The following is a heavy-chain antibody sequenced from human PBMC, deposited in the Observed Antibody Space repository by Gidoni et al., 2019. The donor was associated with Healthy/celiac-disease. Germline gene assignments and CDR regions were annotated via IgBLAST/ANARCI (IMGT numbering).Heavy chain of an antibody. V-gene: IGHV3-48*01. D-gene: IGHD4-17*01. CDR2: ISSSSSTI. CDR1: GFPFSSYS. Sequence: EVQLVESGGGLVQPGGSLRRSCAASGFPFSSYSMNWVRQAPGKGLEWVSYISSSSSTIYYADSVKGRFTISRDNAKNSLYLQMNSLRAEDTAVYYCARDGRDYGDYEAQGFDYWGQGTLVTVSS. CDR3: ARDGRDYGDYEAQGFDY. J-gene: IGHJ4*02.